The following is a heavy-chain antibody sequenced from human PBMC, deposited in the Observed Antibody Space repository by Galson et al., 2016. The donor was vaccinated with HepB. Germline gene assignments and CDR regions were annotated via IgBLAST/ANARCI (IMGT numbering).Heavy chain of an antibody. CDR3: ARENLGDCGGGICYYRNFNY. CDR1: GDSVSSNSAA. Sequence: CAISGDSVSSNSAAWNWIRQSPSRGLEWLGRTYYRSKWYNEYAQSVKSRITINPDTSKNQFSLQLNSVTPDDTAVYYCARENLGDCGGGICYYRNFNYWGQGTRVTVSS. V-gene: IGHV6-1*01. D-gene: IGHD2-15*01. J-gene: IGHJ4*02. CDR2: TYYRSKWYN.